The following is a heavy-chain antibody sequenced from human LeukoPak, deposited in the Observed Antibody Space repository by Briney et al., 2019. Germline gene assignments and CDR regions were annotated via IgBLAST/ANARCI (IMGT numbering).Heavy chain of an antibody. CDR1: GFTFSSYA. CDR2: IWYDGSNK. J-gene: IGHJ4*02. D-gene: IGHD3-10*01. Sequence: GGSLRLSCAASGFTFSSYAMHWVRQAPGKGLEWVAVIWYDGSNKYYADSVKGRFTISRDNSKNTLYLQMNSLRAEDTAVYYCARDSGYYGSANYFDYWGQGTLVTVSS. CDR3: ARDSGYYGSANYFDY. V-gene: IGHV3-33*08.